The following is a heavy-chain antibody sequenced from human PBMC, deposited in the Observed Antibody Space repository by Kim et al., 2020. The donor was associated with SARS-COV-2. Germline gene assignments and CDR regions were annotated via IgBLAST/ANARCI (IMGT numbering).Heavy chain of an antibody. J-gene: IGHJ4*02. V-gene: IGHV3-48*02. CDR1: GFTFSSYS. Sequence: GGSLRLSCAASGFTFSSYSMNWVRQAPGKGLEWVSYISSSSSTIYYADSVKGRFTISRDNAKNSLYLQMNSLRDEDTAVYYCAFPLARIAAAGPYYFDYWGQGTLVTVSS. CDR3: AFPLARIAAAGPYYFDY. D-gene: IGHD6-13*01. CDR2: ISSSSSTI.